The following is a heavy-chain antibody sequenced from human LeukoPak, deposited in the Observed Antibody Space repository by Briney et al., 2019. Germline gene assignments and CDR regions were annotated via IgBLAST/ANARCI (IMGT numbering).Heavy chain of an antibody. CDR3: TRGPGSTWYSDY. J-gene: IGHJ4*02. CDR2: FDPEDGET. Sequence: ASVKVSCKVSGYTLTELSMHWVRQAPGKGLEWMGGFDPEDGETIYAQKFQGRVTMTEDTSTDTAYMELSSLRSEDTAVYYCTRGPGSTWYSDYWGQGTLVTVSS. D-gene: IGHD6-13*01. V-gene: IGHV1-24*01. CDR1: GYTLTELS.